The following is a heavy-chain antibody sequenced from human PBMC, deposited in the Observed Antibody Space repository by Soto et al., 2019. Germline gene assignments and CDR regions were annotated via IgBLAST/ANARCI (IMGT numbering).Heavy chain of an antibody. J-gene: IGHJ5*01. D-gene: IGHD6-19*01. Sequence: DVQLLESGGGLVQPGGSLRRSCAASGFIFSDYAMTWVRQAPGKGLESVSAIGGTGGDTYYSDSVKGRFTISRDNSKNTLYLQMNSLSADDTAVYYCANDAVAYNGERDWFDSWGQGTLVTVSS. CDR2: IGGTGGDT. V-gene: IGHV3-23*01. CDR3: ANDAVAYNGERDWFDS. CDR1: GFIFSDYA.